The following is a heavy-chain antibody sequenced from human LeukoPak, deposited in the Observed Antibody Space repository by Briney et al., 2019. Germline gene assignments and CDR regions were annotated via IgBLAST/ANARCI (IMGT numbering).Heavy chain of an antibody. V-gene: IGHV4-34*01. CDR1: GGSFSGYY. CDR3: TSPWFDP. CDR2: INHCEST. J-gene: IGHJ5*02. Sequence: SETLSLTCAVYGGSFSGYYWCWIRHPPAKGLELIGQINHCESTNYNPSLKSRVTISIDRSKNQFSLKLNSVAAADTAVYYCTSPWFDPWGQGTLVTVSS.